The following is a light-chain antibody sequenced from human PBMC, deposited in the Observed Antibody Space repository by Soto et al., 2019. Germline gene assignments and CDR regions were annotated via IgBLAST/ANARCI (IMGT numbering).Light chain of an antibody. CDR3: QQDGSSPRT. CDR1: QSVSSSY. Sequence: EIVLTQSPGTLSLSPGERATLSCRASQSVSSSYLAWYQQKPGQAPRLRIYGASSRATGIPDRFSGSGSGTDFTLTISRLEPEDCAVYYGQQDGSSPRTFGGGTKVEIK. J-gene: IGKJ4*01. V-gene: IGKV3-20*01. CDR2: GAS.